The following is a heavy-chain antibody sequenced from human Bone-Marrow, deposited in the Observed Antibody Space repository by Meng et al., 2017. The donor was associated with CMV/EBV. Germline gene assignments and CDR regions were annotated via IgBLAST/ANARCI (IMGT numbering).Heavy chain of an antibody. V-gene: IGHV3-30*04. J-gene: IGHJ5*02. Sequence: GGSLRLSCAASGFTFSSYAMSWVRQAPGKGLEWVAIISLDGINKYIADSVKGRFTISRDNSKKILYLQMNSLRADDTAVYYCARDRSSLDFWSGFLGWLDPWGQGTLVTVSS. D-gene: IGHD3-3*01. CDR3: ARDRSSLDFWSGFLGWLDP. CDR2: ISLDGINK. CDR1: GFTFSSYA.